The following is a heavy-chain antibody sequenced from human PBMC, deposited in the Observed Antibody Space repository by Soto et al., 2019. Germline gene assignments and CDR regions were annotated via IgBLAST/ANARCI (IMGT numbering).Heavy chain of an antibody. CDR2: TYYRSKWYN. V-gene: IGHV6-1*01. CDR3: ARAYEQWLVPPTLDY. J-gene: IGHJ4*02. CDR1: GDSVSSNSAA. Sequence: QSQTLSLTCAISGDSVSSNSAAWNWIRQSPSRGLEWLGRTYYRSKWYNDYAVSVKSRITINPDTSKNQFSLQLNSVTPEDTAVYYCARAYEQWLVPPTLDYWGQGTLVTVSS. D-gene: IGHD6-19*01.